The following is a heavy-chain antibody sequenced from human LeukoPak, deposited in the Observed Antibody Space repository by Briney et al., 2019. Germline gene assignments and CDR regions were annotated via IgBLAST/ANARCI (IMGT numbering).Heavy chain of an antibody. J-gene: IGHJ2*01. CDR2: IIPILGIA. Sequence: SVKVSCKASGYTFTSYGISWVRQAPGQGLEWMGRIIPILGIANYAQKFQGRVTITADKSTSTAYMELSSLRSEDTAVYYCARGPSGQQQLNWYFDLWGRGTLVTVSS. D-gene: IGHD6-13*01. V-gene: IGHV1-69*04. CDR1: GYTFTSYG. CDR3: ARGPSGQQQLNWYFDL.